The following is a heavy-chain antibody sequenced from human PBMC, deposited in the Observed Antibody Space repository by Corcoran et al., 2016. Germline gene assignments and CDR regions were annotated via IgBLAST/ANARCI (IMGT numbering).Heavy chain of an antibody. CDR3: ARNVDTAGFGY. V-gene: IGHV4-34*01. D-gene: IGHD5-18*01. J-gene: IGHJ4*02. CDR2: INHSGST. Sequence: QVQLQQWGAGLLKPSETLSLTCAVYGGSFSGYYWSWIRQPPGKGLEWIGEINHSGSTNYNPSLKRRVTISVDTSKNQLSLKLSSVTAADTAVYYCARNVDTAGFGYWGQGTLVTVSS. CDR1: GGSFSGYY.